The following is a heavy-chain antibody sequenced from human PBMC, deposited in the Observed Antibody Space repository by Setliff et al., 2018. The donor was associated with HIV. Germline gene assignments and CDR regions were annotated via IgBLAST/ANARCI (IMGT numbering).Heavy chain of an antibody. CDR2: IIPMFGTA. J-gene: IGHJ4*02. D-gene: IGHD4-17*01. Sequence: SVKVSCKASGGTFSNYAFTWVRQAPGQGLEWMGGIIPMFGTAKYAQKFQARVTLTTDESTSTAYMEVSGLKSDEPAVYYCARSGYGDYDVEAPWDYWGQGTLVTVSS. CDR1: GGTFSNYA. V-gene: IGHV1-69*05. CDR3: ARSGYGDYDVEAPWDY.